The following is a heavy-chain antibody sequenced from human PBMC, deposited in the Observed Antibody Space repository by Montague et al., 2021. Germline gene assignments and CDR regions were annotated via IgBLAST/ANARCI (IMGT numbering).Heavy chain of an antibody. Sequence: SLRLSCAASGFVFSSYWMTWVRRAPGKGLEWVANIKQDGFEKYYVESVRGRFTISRDNDKDSLYLQMNSLGVEDTAMYYCAKGGTTAMTPSSAWGHGTLSPSPQ. V-gene: IGHV3-7*01. D-gene: IGHD4-17*01. CDR3: AKGGTTAMTPSSA. J-gene: IGHJ5*01. CDR1: GFVFSSYW. CDR2: IKQDGFEK.